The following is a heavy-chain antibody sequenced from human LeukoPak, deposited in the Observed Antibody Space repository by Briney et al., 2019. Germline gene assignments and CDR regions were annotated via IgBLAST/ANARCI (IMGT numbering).Heavy chain of an antibody. Sequence: GASVKVSCKASGYTFTSYAMHWVRQAPGQRLEWMGWISAYNGNTNYAQKLQGRVTMTTDTSTSTAYMELRSLRSDDTAVYYCARGGPYYYDSSGYWYFDLWGRGTLVTVSS. D-gene: IGHD3-22*01. CDR2: ISAYNGNT. V-gene: IGHV1-18*01. CDR3: ARGGPYYYDSSGYWYFDL. CDR1: GYTFTSYA. J-gene: IGHJ2*01.